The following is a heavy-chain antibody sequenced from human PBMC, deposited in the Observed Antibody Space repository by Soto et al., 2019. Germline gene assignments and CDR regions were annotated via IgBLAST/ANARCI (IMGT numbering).Heavy chain of an antibody. CDR1: GFTFSSYG. D-gene: IGHD2-15*01. Sequence: GGSLRLSCAASGFTFSSYGMHWVRQAPGKGLEWVAVISYDGSNKYYADSVKGRFTISRDNSENTLYLQMNTLRADDTAVYYCARDGGPLYCSGGSCYAGEYFQHWGLGTLVTVSS. CDR3: ARDGGPLYCSGGSCYAGEYFQH. J-gene: IGHJ1*01. CDR2: ISYDGSNK. V-gene: IGHV3-30*03.